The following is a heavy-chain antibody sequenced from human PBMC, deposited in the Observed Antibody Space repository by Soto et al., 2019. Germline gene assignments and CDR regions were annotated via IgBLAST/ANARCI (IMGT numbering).Heavy chain of an antibody. CDR1: GGTFSSYA. CDR3: ARVGGSYYRLRPDEYYFDY. V-gene: IGHV1-69*13. CDR2: IIPIFGTA. Sequence: ASVKVSCKASGGTFSSYAISWVRQAPGQGLEWMGGIIPIFGTANYAQKFQGRVTITADESTSTAYVELSSLRSEDTAVYYCARVGGSYYRLRPDEYYFDYWGQGTLVTVSS. J-gene: IGHJ4*02. D-gene: IGHD1-26*01.